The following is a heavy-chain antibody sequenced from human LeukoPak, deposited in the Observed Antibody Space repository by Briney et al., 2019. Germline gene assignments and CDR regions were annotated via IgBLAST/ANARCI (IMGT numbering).Heavy chain of an antibody. J-gene: IGHJ4*02. CDR1: GGSISSYY. V-gene: IGHV4-59*01. D-gene: IGHD5-12*01. CDR3: ARERDLGGYDHFDY. CDR2: IYYSGST. Sequence: SETLSLTCTVSGGSISSYYWSWIRQPPGKGLEWIGYIYYSGSTNYNPSLKSLVTISVDTSKNQFSLKLSSVTAADTAVYYCARERDLGGYDHFDYWGQGTLVTVSS.